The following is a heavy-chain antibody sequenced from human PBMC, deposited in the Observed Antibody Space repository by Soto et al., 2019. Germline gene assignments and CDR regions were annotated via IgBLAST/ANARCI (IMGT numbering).Heavy chain of an antibody. CDR2: INPNSGGT. V-gene: IGHV1-2*04. J-gene: IGHJ5*02. D-gene: IGHD1-1*01. CDR3: ASETKTTAWNNWFDP. CDR1: GYSFTANY. Sequence: QVQLVQSGAEVKEPGASVKVSCNTSGYSFTANYIHWVRQAPGQGPEWMGWINPNSGGTHYTPKFQGWFTMTRETSITTAYLEISRLKSDDTASYYCASETKTTAWNNWFDPWGQGTRVTVSS.